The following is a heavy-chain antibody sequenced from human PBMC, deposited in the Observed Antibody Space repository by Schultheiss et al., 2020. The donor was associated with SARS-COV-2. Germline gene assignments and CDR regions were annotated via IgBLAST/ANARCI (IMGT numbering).Heavy chain of an antibody. CDR3: AALDYLPT. J-gene: IGHJ5*02. CDR2: INHSGST. V-gene: IGHV4-34*01. Sequence: SETLSLTCAVYGGSFSGYYWSWIRQPPGKGLEWIGEINHSGSTNYNPSLKSRVTISVDTSKNQFSLKLSSVTAADTAVYYCAALDYLPTWGQGTLVTVSS. D-gene: IGHD3/OR15-3a*01. CDR1: GGSFSGYY.